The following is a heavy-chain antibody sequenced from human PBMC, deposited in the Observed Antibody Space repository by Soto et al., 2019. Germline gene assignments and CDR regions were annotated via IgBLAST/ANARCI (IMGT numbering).Heavy chain of an antibody. CDR2: IYYRGNT. D-gene: IGHD3-22*01. CDR1: GGSIGTYY. CDR3: AGSGYYHNSGMDV. Sequence: SETLSLTCTVSGGSIGTYYWSWIRQPPGKGLEWIGYIYYRGNTDYNPSLKSRVTISLDTPKNQFSLKLSSVTAADTAVYYCAGSGYYHNSGMDVWGQGTTVTVSS. J-gene: IGHJ6*02. V-gene: IGHV4-59*12.